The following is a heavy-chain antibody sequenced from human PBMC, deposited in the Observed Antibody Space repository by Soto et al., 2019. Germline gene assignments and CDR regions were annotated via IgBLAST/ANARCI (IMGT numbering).Heavy chain of an antibody. V-gene: IGHV1-18*01. CDR3: DRGGYYDRSSSRTYDYYGMDA. Sequence: QVQLVQSGSEVKKPGASVKVSCKASGYSFNSYGIRWVRQAPGQGLEWLGWISPYDDNTKYAQSLQGRVNMTTDTATRKAYIELRRLRSDGTAVYYCDRGGYYDRSSSRTYDYYGMDAWGQGTTVTVS. J-gene: IGHJ6*02. D-gene: IGHD3-22*01. CDR1: GYSFNSYG. CDR2: ISPYDDNT.